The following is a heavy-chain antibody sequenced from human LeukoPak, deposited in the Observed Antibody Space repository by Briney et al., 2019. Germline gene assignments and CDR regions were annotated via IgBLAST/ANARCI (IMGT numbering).Heavy chain of an antibody. V-gene: IGHV4-4*07. CDR2: IYTSAIT. Sequence: PSETLSLTCNVSGGSISSYFWSWIRQPAGKGLEWIGRIYTSAITNYHPSLESRVTMSVDTSKNQFSLKVSSVTAADTAVYYCARHSMRSGYDLDYWGQGTLVTVSS. CDR3: ARHSMRSGYDLDY. D-gene: IGHD5-12*01. CDR1: GGSISSYF. J-gene: IGHJ4*02.